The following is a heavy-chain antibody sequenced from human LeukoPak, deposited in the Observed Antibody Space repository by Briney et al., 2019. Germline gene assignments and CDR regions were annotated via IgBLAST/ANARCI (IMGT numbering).Heavy chain of an antibody. J-gene: IGHJ4*02. V-gene: IGHV3-7*04. CDR3: ARDLDY. Sequence: PGGSLRLSCAASGFTFGSYWLSWVRQAPGNGLEWVANIKEDGSQKFYVDSVKGRFTISRDNAKNSLYLQMDSLRAEDTAVYYCARDLDYWGQGALVTVSS. CDR1: GFTFGSYW. CDR2: IKEDGSQK.